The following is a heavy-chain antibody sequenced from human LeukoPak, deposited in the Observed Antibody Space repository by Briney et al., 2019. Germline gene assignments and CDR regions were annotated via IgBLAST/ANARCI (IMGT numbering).Heavy chain of an antibody. CDR1: GFTLSAYA. D-gene: IGHD1-1*01. CDR2: KRGSGGST. CDR3: AKGNWRYFDY. V-gene: IGHV3-23*01. J-gene: IGHJ4*02. Sequence: GPSLRLVCEVSGFTLSAYAMTSVPHAPGQELVWVSAKRGSGGSTYYADSVKGRFTISRDNAKNTLNLQMNSLGADDSAVYYCAKGNWRYFDYWGQGTLVTVSS.